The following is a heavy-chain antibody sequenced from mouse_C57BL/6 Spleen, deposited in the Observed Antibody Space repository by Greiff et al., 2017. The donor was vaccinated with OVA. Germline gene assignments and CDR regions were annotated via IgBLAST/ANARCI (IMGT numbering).Heavy chain of an antibody. CDR1: GYTFTSYW. V-gene: IGHV1-50*01. CDR2: IDPSDSYT. CDR3: ARDSAAY. Sequence: QVQLQQPGAELVKPGASVKLSCKASGYTFTSYWMQWVKQRPGQGLEWIGEIDPSDSYTNYNQKFKGKATLTVDTSSSTAYMQLSSLTSEDSAVYYCARDSAAYWGQGTLVTVSA. J-gene: IGHJ3*01.